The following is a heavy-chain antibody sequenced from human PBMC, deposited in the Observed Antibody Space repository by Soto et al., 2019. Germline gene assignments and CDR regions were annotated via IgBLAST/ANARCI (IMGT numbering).Heavy chain of an antibody. CDR2: ISSSSNSI. D-gene: IGHD6-13*01. J-gene: IGHJ6*03. V-gene: IGHV3-48*01. CDR3: ARGEAAADSGYYYYMDV. CDR1: GFTFSSYS. Sequence: GGSLRLSCAASGFTFSSYSMNWVRQAPGKGLEWVSYISSSSNSIYYADSVKGRFTISRDNAKNSLHLQMNSLRAEDTAVYYCARGEAAADSGYYYYMDVWGKGTTVTVSS.